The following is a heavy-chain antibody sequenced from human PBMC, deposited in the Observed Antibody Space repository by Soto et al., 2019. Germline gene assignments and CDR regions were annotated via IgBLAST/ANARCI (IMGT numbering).Heavy chain of an antibody. Sequence: SETLSLPCTVSGGSINTFYWRWVRQPAGKGLEWIGRIFSSGSTSFNPSLESRVAMSVDTSKNHFSLNLSSVTAADMAVYYCAREGSYSAYNFAHGIQLWSFDFLGQGALVTVSS. V-gene: IGHV4-4*07. J-gene: IGHJ4*02. CDR3: AREGSYSAYNFAHGIQLWSFDF. CDR1: GGSINTFY. CDR2: IFSSGST. D-gene: IGHD5-12*01.